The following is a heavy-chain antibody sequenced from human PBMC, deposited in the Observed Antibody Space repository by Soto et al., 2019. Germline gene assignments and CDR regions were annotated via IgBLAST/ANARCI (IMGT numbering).Heavy chain of an antibody. J-gene: IGHJ5*02. Sequence: PGESLKISCKGSGYSFATYWIVWVRQMPGKGLEWMGIIYPKDSDTRYSPSFQGQVTISADKSISTAYLQWSSLKASDTAMYYCARHPSFGSGYNGDKRWFDPGGQGTLVTVSS. V-gene: IGHV5-51*01. D-gene: IGHD3-3*01. CDR2: IYPKDSDT. CDR1: GYSFATYW. CDR3: ARHPSFGSGYNGDKRWFDP.